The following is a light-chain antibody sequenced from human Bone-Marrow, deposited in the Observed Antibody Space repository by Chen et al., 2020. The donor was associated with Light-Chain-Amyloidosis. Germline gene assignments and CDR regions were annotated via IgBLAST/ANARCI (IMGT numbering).Light chain of an antibody. Sequence: DIVMTQSPDSLAESPGERATINCKSSQNVVYSSNNKSFLAWYRQRPGQPPKLLTYWTSTREFGVPDRFRGSGSGTDFTLAISSLQAEDEAVYYCQQYYSSPWTFGQGARVEIK. CDR2: WTS. J-gene: IGKJ1*01. V-gene: IGKV4-1*01. CDR3: QQYYSSPWT. CDR1: QNVVYSSNNKSF.